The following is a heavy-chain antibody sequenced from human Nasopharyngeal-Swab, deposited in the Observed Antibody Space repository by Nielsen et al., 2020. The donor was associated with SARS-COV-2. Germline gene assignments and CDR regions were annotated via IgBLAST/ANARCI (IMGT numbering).Heavy chain of an antibody. CDR3: ARDSGPPFFGVVNPSGFDY. V-gene: IGHV1-2*04. J-gene: IGHJ4*02. Sequence: ASVKVSCKASGYTFTGYCMHWVRQAPGQGLEWMGWINPNSGGTNYAQKFQGWVTMTRDTSISTAYMELSRLRSDDTAVYYCARDSGPPFFGVVNPSGFDYWGQGTLVTVSS. CDR2: INPNSGGT. D-gene: IGHD3-3*01. CDR1: GYTFTGYC.